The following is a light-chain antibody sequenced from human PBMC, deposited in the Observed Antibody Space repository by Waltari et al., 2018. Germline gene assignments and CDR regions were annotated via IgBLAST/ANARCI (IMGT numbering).Light chain of an antibody. CDR1: QSIGRS. CDR2: GAS. V-gene: IGKV3-20*01. Sequence: EIMLTQSPGTLSLSPVERATLSCRTSQSIGRSLAWYQQKPGQAPRLLIYGASSRATDIPDRFSGSGSGTDFSLTINRLEPEDSALYYCQHYVRLPVTFGQGTKVEIK. CDR3: QHYVRLPVT. J-gene: IGKJ1*01.